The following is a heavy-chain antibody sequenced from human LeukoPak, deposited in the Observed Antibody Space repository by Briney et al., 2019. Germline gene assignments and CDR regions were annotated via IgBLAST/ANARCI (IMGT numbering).Heavy chain of an antibody. D-gene: IGHD6-13*01. CDR2: IYYSGST. Sequence: PSETLSLTCTVSGGSISSYYWSWIRQPPGKGLEWIGYIYYSGSTNYNPSLKSRVTISVDTSKNQFSLKLSSVTAADTAVYYCARNIAAAVDAFDTWGQGTMVTVSS. CDR1: GGSISSYY. J-gene: IGHJ3*02. CDR3: ARNIAAAVDAFDT. V-gene: IGHV4-59*01.